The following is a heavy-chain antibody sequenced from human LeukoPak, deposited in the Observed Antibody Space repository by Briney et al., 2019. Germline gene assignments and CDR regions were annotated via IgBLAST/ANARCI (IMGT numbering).Heavy chain of an antibody. D-gene: IGHD3-22*01. CDR2: ISAYNGNT. CDR3: ARDLYYYDSSGYRGDAFDI. CDR1: GYTFTSYG. J-gene: IGHJ3*02. V-gene: IGHV1-18*01. Sequence: ASVKVSCKASGYTFTSYGISWVRQAPGQGLEWMGWISAYNGNTNYAQKLQGRVTMTTDTSTSTAYMELRSLRSDDTAVYYCARDLYYYDSSGYRGDAFDIWGQGTMVTVSS.